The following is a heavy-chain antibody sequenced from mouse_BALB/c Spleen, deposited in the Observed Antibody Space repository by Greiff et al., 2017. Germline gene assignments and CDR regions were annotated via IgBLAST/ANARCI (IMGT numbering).Heavy chain of an antibody. V-gene: IGHV5-12-1*01. J-gene: IGHJ2*01. CDR2: ISSGGGST. CDR1: GFAFSSYD. Sequence: DVMLVESGGGLVKPGGSLKLSCAASGFAFSSYDMSWVRQTPEKRLEWVAYISSGGGSTYYPDTVKGRFTISRDNAKNTLYLQMSSLKSEDTAMYYCARQGDTTATDFDYWGQGTTLTVSS. D-gene: IGHD1-2*01. CDR3: ARQGDTTATDFDY.